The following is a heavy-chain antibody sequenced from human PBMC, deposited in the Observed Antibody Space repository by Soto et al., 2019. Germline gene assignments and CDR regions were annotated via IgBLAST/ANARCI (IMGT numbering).Heavy chain of an antibody. CDR2: VYVVGNS. CDR1: GDSISSASYF. CDR3: ARDLASGGNAFDI. Sequence: PSETLSLTCTVSGDSISSASYFWGWIRQPPGKGLEWIGSVYVVGNSYYNPSLKSRVTISVDTSKNQFSLWLSSVTAADTAVYFCARDLASGGNAFDIWGQGTMVTVSS. V-gene: IGHV4-39*07. J-gene: IGHJ3*02. D-gene: IGHD2-15*01.